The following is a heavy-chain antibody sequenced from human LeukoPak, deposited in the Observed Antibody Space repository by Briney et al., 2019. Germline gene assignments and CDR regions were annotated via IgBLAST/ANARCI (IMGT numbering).Heavy chain of an antibody. D-gene: IGHD6-19*01. J-gene: IGHJ4*02. CDR1: GGSISSSNW. Sequence: PSETLSLTCAVSGGSISSSNWWSWVRQPPGKGLEWIGEIYHSGSTNYNPSLKSRVTISVDKSKNQFSLKLSSVTAADTAVYYCARRRSGSTEGIDYWGQGTLVTVSS. CDR2: IYHSGST. V-gene: IGHV4-4*02. CDR3: ARRRSGSTEGIDY.